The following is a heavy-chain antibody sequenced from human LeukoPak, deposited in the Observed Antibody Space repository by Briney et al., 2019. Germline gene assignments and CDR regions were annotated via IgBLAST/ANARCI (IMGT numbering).Heavy chain of an antibody. J-gene: IGHJ4*02. CDR2: IYTSGST. CDR1: GGSISSYY. Sequence: SETLSLTCTVSGGSISSYYWSWIRQLAGKGLEWIGRIYTSGSTNYNPSLESRVTMSVDTSKNQFSLKLSSVTAADTAVYYCASTTYYYDSSGYYFLDYWGQGTLVTVSS. D-gene: IGHD3-22*01. V-gene: IGHV4-4*07. CDR3: ASTTYYYDSSGYYFLDY.